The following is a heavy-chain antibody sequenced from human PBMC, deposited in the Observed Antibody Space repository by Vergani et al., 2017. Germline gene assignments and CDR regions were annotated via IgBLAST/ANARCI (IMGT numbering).Heavy chain of an antibody. CDR3: ALTVADYFDY. J-gene: IGHJ4*02. CDR2: IYYSGST. D-gene: IGHD6-19*01. CDR1: GGSISSYY. V-gene: IGHV4-59*08. Sequence: QVQLQESGPGLVKPSETLSLTCTVSGGSISSYYWSWIRQPPGKGLEWIGYIYYSGSTNYNPSLKSRVTISVDTSKNQFSLKLSSVTAADTAVYYCALTVADYFDYWGQGTLVTVSS.